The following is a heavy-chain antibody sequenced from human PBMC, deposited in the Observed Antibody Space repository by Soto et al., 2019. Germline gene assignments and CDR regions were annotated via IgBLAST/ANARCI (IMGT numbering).Heavy chain of an antibody. CDR2: INAGNGNT. CDR1: GYTFTSYA. D-gene: IGHD3-3*01. J-gene: IGHJ4*02. Sequence: QVQLVQSGAEVKKPGASVKVSCKASGYTFTSYAMHWVRQAPGQRLEWMGWINAGNGNTKYSQKFQGRVTITRDTSARTAYMEMSILRSEDTAVYYCARRRGYYYVDYWGQATLVTVSS. CDR3: ARRRGYYYVDY. V-gene: IGHV1-3*01.